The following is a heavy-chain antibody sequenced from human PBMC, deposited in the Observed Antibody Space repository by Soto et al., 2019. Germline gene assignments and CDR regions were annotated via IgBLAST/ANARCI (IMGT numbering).Heavy chain of an antibody. CDR1: GFTFSSYA. V-gene: IGHV3-23*01. J-gene: IGHJ4*02. CDR2: ISGSGGTA. D-gene: IGHD1-1*01. Sequence: EVQLLESGGGSVQPGGSLRLSCAASGFTFSSYAMHWVRRPPGKGLEWVSSISGSGGTAYYADSVKGRFSISRDSLVNTLYLQMNSLRAEDTAGYYCAKGRGQNWNFAYWGQGTLVTVSP. CDR3: AKGRGQNWNFAY.